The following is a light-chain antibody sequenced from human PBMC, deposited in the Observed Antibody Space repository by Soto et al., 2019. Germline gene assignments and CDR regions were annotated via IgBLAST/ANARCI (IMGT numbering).Light chain of an antibody. J-gene: IGLJ1*01. CDR1: SSDVGGYNY. CDR3: TSYTSSYTPV. CDR2: EVS. V-gene: IGLV2-14*01. Sequence: QSALTQPASVSGSPGQAITISCTGTSSDVGGYNYVSWYQQHPGKAPKLMIYEVSNRPSGVSDRFSGSKSGNTASLTISGLQAEDEADYYCTSYTSSYTPVFGNGTKVTVL.